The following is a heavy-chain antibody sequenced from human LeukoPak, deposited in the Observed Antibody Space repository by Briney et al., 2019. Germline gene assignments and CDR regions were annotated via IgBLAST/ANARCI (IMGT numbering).Heavy chain of an antibody. D-gene: IGHD3-22*01. CDR1: GFTFSNYW. V-gene: IGHV3-7*01. J-gene: IGHJ4*02. CDR3: ARNGLYYYDSCGYFDY. Sequence: PGGSLRLSCAASGFTFSNYWMSWVRLAPGKGLEWVANINQDGSEKYYVDSVKGRFTISRDNAQNSLYLQMYSLRAEDTAVYYCARNGLYYYDSCGYFDYWGQGTLVTVSS. CDR2: INQDGSEK.